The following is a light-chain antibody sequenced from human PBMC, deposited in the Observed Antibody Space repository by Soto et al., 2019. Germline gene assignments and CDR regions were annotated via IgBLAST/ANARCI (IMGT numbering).Light chain of an antibody. Sequence: EIVLTQSPGTLSLSPGEKVTLSCRASQSISGSYLAWYQQKRGQAPRLLVYGATTRATGIPDRFSGSGSGSDFTLIISRLEPEDFATYYCQHYNSYSEAFGQGTKVELK. V-gene: IGKV3-20*01. CDR3: QHYNSYSEA. CDR1: QSISGSY. CDR2: GAT. J-gene: IGKJ1*01.